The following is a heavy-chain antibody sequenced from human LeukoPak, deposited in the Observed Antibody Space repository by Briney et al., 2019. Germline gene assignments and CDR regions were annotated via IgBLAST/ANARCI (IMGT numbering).Heavy chain of an antibody. Sequence: SETLSLTCTVSGGSISSSSYYWGWIRQPPGKGLEWIGSIYYSGSTYYNPSLKSRVTISVDTSKNQFSLKLSSVTAADTAVYYCARSRRFVGGWVDYFDYWGQGTLVTVSS. CDR1: GGSISSSSYY. CDR2: IYYSGST. D-gene: IGHD6-19*01. CDR3: ARSRRFVGGWVDYFDY. V-gene: IGHV4-39*01. J-gene: IGHJ4*02.